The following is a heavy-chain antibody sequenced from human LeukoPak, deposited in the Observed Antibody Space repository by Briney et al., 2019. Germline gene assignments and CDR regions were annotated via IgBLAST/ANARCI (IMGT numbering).Heavy chain of an antibody. CDR2: IKVDGSEK. CDR3: ARKTGTTGEAFDY. J-gene: IGHJ4*02. D-gene: IGHD1-1*01. V-gene: IGHV3-7*03. CDR1: GFTFSNFW. Sequence: TGGSLILSCAASGFTFSNFWMSWVRQAPGKGLEWVANIKVDGSEKYYVDSVKGRFTISRDNAENSLYLQMNGLRAEDTAVYYCARKTGTTGEAFDYWGQGTQVTVSS.